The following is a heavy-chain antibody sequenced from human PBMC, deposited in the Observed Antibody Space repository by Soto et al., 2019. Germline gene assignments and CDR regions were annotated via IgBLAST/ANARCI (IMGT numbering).Heavy chain of an antibody. J-gene: IGHJ4*02. CDR2: IYYSGST. CDR1: GGSISSYY. Sequence: QVQLQESGPGLVKPSETLSLTCTVSGGSISSYYWSWIRQPPGKGLEWIGYIYYSGSTNYNPSLQSRITISVDTSKNQFSLKLSSVTAADAAVYYCARYSSSWLFDYWGQGTLVTVSS. CDR3: ARYSSSWLFDY. D-gene: IGHD6-13*01. V-gene: IGHV4-59*01.